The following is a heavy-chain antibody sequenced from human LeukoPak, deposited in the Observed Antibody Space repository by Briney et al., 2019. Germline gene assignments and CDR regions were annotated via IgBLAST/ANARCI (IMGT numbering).Heavy chain of an antibody. CDR1: GFTFSSYG. D-gene: IGHD1-26*01. CDR3: AKDMFPSSGSYYHDAFDI. V-gene: IGHV3-30*18. CDR2: ISYDGSNK. Sequence: GGSLRLSCAASGFTFSSYGMHWVRQAPGKGLEWVAVISYDGSNKYYADSVKGRFTISRDNSKNTLYLQMNSLRAEDTAVYYCAKDMFPSSGSYYHDAFDIWGQGTMVTVSS. J-gene: IGHJ3*02.